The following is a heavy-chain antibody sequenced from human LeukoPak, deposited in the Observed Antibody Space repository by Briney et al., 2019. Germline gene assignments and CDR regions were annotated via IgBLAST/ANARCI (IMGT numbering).Heavy chain of an antibody. CDR1: GYTFSSYW. Sequence: GESLNISCKGSGYTFSSYWIGWVRQMPGKGLEWMGIIYPGDSDTRYSPSLQGQVTISVDTSIGTAYLQWSSLKASDTAIYYCARQNDFRLDYWGQGTLVTVSS. CDR3: ARQNDFRLDY. D-gene: IGHD3-3*01. J-gene: IGHJ4*02. CDR2: IYPGDSDT. V-gene: IGHV5-51*01.